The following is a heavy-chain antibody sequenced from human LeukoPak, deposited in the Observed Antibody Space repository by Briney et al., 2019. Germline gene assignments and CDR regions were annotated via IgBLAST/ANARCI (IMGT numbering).Heavy chain of an antibody. V-gene: IGHV7-4-1*02. CDR1: GGTSSSYA. J-gene: IGHJ3*02. CDR3: ARDRQSARASSDYGWIHAFDI. D-gene: IGHD4/OR15-4a*01. CDR2: INTNTGNP. Sequence: ASVKVSCKASGGTSSSYAISWVRQAPGQGLEWMGRINTNTGNPTYAQGFTGRFVFSLDTSVSTAYLQISNLKAEDTAVYYCARDRQSARASSDYGWIHAFDIWGQGTMVTVSS.